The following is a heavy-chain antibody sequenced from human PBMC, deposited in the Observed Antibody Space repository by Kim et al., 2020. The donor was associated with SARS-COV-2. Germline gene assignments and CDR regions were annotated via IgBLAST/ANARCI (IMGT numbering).Heavy chain of an antibody. V-gene: IGHV3-21*01. J-gene: IGHJ4*02. CDR3: ARESSYYDILTGYYNNYFDY. Sequence: GGSLRLSCAASGFTFSTYSMNWVRQAPGKGLEWVSSISSSSSYIYYVDSVKGRFTISRDNAKNSLYLQMNSLRAEDTAVYYCARESSYYDILTGYYNNYFDYWGQGTLVTVSS. CDR1: GFTFSTYS. CDR2: ISSSSSYI. D-gene: IGHD3-9*01.